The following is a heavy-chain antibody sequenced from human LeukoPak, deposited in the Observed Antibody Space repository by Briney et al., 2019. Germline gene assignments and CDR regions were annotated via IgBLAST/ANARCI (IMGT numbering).Heavy chain of an antibody. J-gene: IGHJ6*03. D-gene: IGHD3-10*01. Sequence: VASVKVSCKASGYTFTSYGISWVRQAPGQGLEWMGWISAYNGNTNYAQKLQGRVTMTTDTSTSTAYMELRSLRSDDTAVYYCARDHAMVRESTYYMDVWGKGTTVTVSS. CDR1: GYTFTSYG. CDR3: ARDHAMVRESTYYMDV. CDR2: ISAYNGNT. V-gene: IGHV1-18*01.